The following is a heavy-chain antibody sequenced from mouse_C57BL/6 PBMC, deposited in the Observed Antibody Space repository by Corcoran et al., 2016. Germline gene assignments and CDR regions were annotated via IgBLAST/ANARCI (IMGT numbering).Heavy chain of an antibody. Sequence: EVQLQQSGPVLVKPGASVKMSCKASGYTFTDYYMNWVKQSHGKSLEWIGVINPYNGGTSYNQKFEGKATLTVDKSSSTAYMELNSLTSEDSAVYYCARSLHQYYFDYWGQGTTLTVSS. CDR1: GYTFTDYY. V-gene: IGHV1-19*01. CDR3: ARSLHQYYFDY. J-gene: IGHJ2*01. CDR2: INPYNGGT.